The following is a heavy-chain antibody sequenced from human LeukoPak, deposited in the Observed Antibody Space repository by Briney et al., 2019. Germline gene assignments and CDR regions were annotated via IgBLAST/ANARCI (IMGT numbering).Heavy chain of an antibody. V-gene: IGHV4-59*08. CDR2: IYYSGGT. CDR3: ARHVGDSSDAFDI. Sequence: PSETLSLTCTVSGGSISSYYWSWIRQPPGKGLEWIGYIYYSGGTNYNPSLKSRVTISVDTSKNQFSLKLSSVTAADTAVYYCARHVGDSSDAFDIWGQGTMVTVSS. J-gene: IGHJ3*02. CDR1: GGSISSYY.